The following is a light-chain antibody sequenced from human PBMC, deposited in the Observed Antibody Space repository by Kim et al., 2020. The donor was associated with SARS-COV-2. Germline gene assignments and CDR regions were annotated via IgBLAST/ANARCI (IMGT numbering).Light chain of an antibody. CDR1: QSVSSSN. Sequence: EIVLTQSPGTLSLSPGERATLPCRASQSVSSSNLAWYQQKVGQAPRLLIYDASNRATGIPARFSGRGSGTDFTLTISSLEPEDFAVYYCQQRSDWPITFGQGTRLEIK. CDR3: QQRSDWPIT. CDR2: DAS. J-gene: IGKJ5*01. V-gene: IGKV3-11*01.